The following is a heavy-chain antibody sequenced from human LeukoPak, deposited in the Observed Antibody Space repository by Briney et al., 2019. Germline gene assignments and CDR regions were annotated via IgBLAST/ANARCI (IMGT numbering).Heavy chain of an antibody. CDR3: ARDSTGGYPDY. Sequence: ASVRVSSKASGYTFTDYYIHWGRQAPGQGREYMGWISPNSGGTNYAQMFQGRVTMTSDTSSNTAFMELRSLRSDDTAVFYCARDSTGGYPDYWGQGTLVTVSA. J-gene: IGHJ4*02. V-gene: IGHV1-2*02. CDR1: GYTFTDYY. CDR2: ISPNSGGT. D-gene: IGHD7-27*01.